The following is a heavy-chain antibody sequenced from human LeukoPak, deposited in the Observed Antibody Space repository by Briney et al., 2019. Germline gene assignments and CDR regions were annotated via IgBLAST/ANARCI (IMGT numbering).Heavy chain of an antibody. D-gene: IGHD2-15*01. CDR2: ISTIGST. V-gene: IGHV4-61*02. CDR3: ARDGCGGSCFHYYYYYMDV. CDR1: SGSISSSNYY. J-gene: IGHJ6*03. Sequence: PSETLSLTCTVPSGSISSSNYYWSWIRQPAGTGLEWIGRISTIGSTNYNPSLNSRVTISIDTSKNQFSLKLSSVTAADTAVYYCARDGCGGSCFHYYYYYMDVWGKGTTVTISS.